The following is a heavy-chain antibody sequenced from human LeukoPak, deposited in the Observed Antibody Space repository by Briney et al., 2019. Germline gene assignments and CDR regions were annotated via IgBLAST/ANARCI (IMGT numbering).Heavy chain of an antibody. V-gene: IGHV1-69*05. CDR3: ARDRWSGELPPFAY. Sequence: ASVKVSCKASGGTFSSYAISWVRQAPGQGLEWMGRIIPIFGTANYAQKFQGKVTITTDESTSTAYMELSSLSSEDTAVYYCARDRWSGELPPFAYWAREPWSPSPQ. J-gene: IGHJ4*02. CDR2: IIPIFGTA. D-gene: IGHD3-10*01. CDR1: GGTFSSYA.